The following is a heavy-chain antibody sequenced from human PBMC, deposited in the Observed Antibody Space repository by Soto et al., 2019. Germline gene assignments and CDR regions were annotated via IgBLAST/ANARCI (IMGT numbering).Heavy chain of an antibody. V-gene: IGHV5-51*01. J-gene: IGHJ4*02. Sequence: GESLKISCKGSGYTFTNYWIGWVRQMPGRGLEWMGIIYPGDSDTRYSPSFEGQVTISADKSSSTAYLQWSSLKDSDTAIYYCARRGSSSPSYNFDFWGQGTPVTVSS. CDR3: ARRGSSSPSYNFDF. CDR2: IYPGDSDT. D-gene: IGHD6-13*01. CDR1: GYTFTNYW.